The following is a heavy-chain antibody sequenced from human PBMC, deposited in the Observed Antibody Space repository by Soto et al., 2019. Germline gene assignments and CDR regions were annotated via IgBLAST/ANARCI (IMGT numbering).Heavy chain of an antibody. V-gene: IGHV3-23*01. J-gene: IGHJ6*02. CDR1: GFTFSNSG. Sequence: EVQLLESGGDLVQPGGSLRLVCAASGFTFSNSGMRWVRQAPGQGLEWVSSIGPSGNTYYSDAVKGRFTNSRDISKNTLFLQMDSLRAEDTATYYCAKLLHNSYYNVMDVWGQGTTGTVSS. CDR2: IGPSGNT. CDR3: AKLLHNSYYNVMDV. D-gene: IGHD4-4*01.